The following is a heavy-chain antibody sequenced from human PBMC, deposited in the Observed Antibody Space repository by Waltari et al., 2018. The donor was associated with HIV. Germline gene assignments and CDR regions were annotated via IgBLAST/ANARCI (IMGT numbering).Heavy chain of an antibody. J-gene: IGHJ4*02. D-gene: IGHD5-18*01. CDR3: ARRVDTAIRADQYLDY. CDR1: GGSISSSSYY. V-gene: IGHV4-39*01. CDR2: NNYSGCT. Sequence: QLQLQESGPGLVKPSENLSLTCNVSGGSISSSSYYWGWDRQTPGKGPEWNGSNNYSGCTYSTPSLKIRVTISVDTSKTQFSLKLTSVTAADTAVYYCARRVDTAIRADQYLDYWGQGTLVTVSS.